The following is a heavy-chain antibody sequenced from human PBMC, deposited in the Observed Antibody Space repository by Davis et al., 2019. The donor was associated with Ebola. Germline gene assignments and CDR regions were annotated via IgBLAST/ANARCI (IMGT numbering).Heavy chain of an antibody. V-gene: IGHV3-23*01. D-gene: IGHD5-18*01. Sequence: GESLKISCAASGFTFSTYAMGWVRQAPGKGLEWVSDISSGGGAPYYADSVKGRFTISRDNAKNTLYLQMNSLRAEDTAVYYCARGGYSYGTDYWGQGTLVTVSS. CDR2: ISSGGGAP. CDR3: ARGGYSYGTDY. CDR1: GFTFSTYA. J-gene: IGHJ4*02.